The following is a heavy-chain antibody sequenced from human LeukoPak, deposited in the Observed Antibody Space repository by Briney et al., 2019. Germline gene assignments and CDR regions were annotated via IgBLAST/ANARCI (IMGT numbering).Heavy chain of an antibody. D-gene: IGHD6-13*01. CDR3: ARGWAYSSSWQAGFDY. Sequence: SETLSLTCTVSGGSISSYYWSWIRQPPGKGLEWIGYIYYSGSTNYNPSLKSRVTISVDTSKNQFSLKLSSVTAADTAVYYCARGWAYSSSWQAGFDYWGQGTLVTVSS. CDR2: IYYSGST. J-gene: IGHJ4*02. V-gene: IGHV4-59*01. CDR1: GGSISSYY.